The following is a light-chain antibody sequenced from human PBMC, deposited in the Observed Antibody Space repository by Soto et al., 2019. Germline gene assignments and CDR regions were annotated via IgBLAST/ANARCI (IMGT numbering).Light chain of an antibody. J-gene: IGKJ4*01. Sequence: DIQMTRSPSSLSASVGDRVTITCRASQTVSKFVNWYQQKPGKAPRLLIYAASRLQSGVPARFSGSGAETDFTLTITSLQPEDFGIYYCQQSYATLRTFGGGTRLDIK. V-gene: IGKV1-39*01. CDR1: QTVSKF. CDR3: QQSYATLRT. CDR2: AAS.